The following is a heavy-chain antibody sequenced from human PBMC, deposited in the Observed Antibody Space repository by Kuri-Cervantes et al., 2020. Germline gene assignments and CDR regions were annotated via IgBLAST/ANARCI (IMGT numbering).Heavy chain of an antibody. Sequence: GGSLRLSCAASGFTFSSYWMHWVRQAPGKGLVWVSRINTDGSGTSYGDSVKGRFTISRDNAKNTLFLQMNSQRAEDTTVYYCARAGSRGAYYYYYMDVWGKGTTVTVSS. CDR3: ARAGSRGAYYYYYMDV. CDR1: GFTFSSYW. D-gene: IGHD3-10*01. CDR2: INTDGSGT. J-gene: IGHJ6*03. V-gene: IGHV3-74*01.